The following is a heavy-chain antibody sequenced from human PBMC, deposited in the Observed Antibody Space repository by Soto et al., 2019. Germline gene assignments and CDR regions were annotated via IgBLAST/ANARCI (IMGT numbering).Heavy chain of an antibody. D-gene: IGHD3-3*01. CDR3: ARRGITIFGVVIGAFDI. V-gene: IGHV3-21*01. Sequence: PGGSLRLSCAASGFTFSSYSMNWVRQAPGKGLEWVSSISSSSSYIYYADSVKGRFTISRDNAKNSLYLQMNSLRAEDTAVYYCARRGITIFGVVIGAFDIWGQGTMVTVSS. CDR2: ISSSSSYI. CDR1: GFTFSSYS. J-gene: IGHJ3*02.